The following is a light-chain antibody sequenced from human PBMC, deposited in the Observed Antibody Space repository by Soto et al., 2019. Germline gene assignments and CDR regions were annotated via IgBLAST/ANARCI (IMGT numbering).Light chain of an antibody. Sequence: QLVLTQSPSASASLGASVKLTCTLSSGHSSYAIAWHQQQPEKGPRYLMTLNSDGSHSKGDGLPDCFSGSISGAERYLTISSLHSEDEADYYCQTWGTGDWVFGGGTKLTVL. V-gene: IGLV4-69*01. CDR2: LNSDGSH. CDR1: SGHSSYA. J-gene: IGLJ3*02. CDR3: QTWGTGDWV.